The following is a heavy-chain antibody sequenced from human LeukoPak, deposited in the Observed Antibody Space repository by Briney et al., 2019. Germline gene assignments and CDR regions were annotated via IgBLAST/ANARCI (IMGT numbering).Heavy chain of an antibody. CDR2: INHSGST. CDR3: ARALGP. J-gene: IGHJ5*02. V-gene: IGHV4-34*01. Sequence: PSETLSLTCTVSGGSISNYYWSWIRQPPGKGLEWIGEINHSGSTNYNPSLKSRVTISVDTSKNQFSLKLSSVTAADTAVYYCARALGPWGQGSLVTVSS. CDR1: GGSISNYY.